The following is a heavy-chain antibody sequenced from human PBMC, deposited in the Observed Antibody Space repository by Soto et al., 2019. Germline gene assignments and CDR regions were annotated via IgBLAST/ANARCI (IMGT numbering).Heavy chain of an antibody. V-gene: IGHV5-51*01. D-gene: IGHD6-13*01. CDR3: ARKMAAGGWSWFGP. J-gene: IGHJ5*02. CDR1: GDSFTSYW. Sequence: EFLKISCKGSGDSFTSYWIGWVRQMPGKGLEWMGIIYPGDSDTRYSPAFQGQVTMSADKSISTAYLQWSSLKASDTATYYCARKMAAGGWSWFGPWGQGTQVTVSS. CDR2: IYPGDSDT.